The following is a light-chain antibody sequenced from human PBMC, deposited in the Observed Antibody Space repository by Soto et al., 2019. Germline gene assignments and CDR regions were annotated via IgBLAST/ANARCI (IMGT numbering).Light chain of an antibody. V-gene: IGKV3-20*01. Sequence: EIVSTQSPGTLSLSPGERATLSCRASQSVSNSYLAWYQQKPGQAPRLLIYSASSRATGIPDRFSGSGSGTDFALTISRLEPEDFAVYHCQQYGGSPWTFGQGTKV. CDR3: QQYGGSPWT. CDR1: QSVSNSY. J-gene: IGKJ1*01. CDR2: SAS.